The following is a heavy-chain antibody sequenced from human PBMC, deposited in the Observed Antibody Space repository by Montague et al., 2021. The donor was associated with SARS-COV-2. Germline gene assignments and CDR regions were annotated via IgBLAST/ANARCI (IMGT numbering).Heavy chain of an antibody. Sequence: SETLSLTCTVSGDSITNTRYFWGWIRQPPGKALDWIGSIYHNGRTYYNPSLERRALLSIDTSKNQFSLRLSSVIASDTAVYYCAVDLNYAFDYWGQGILVTVSS. CDR1: GDSITNTRYF. CDR2: IYHNGRT. CDR3: AVDLNYAFDY. J-gene: IGHJ4*02. V-gene: IGHV4-39*01. D-gene: IGHD4-11*01.